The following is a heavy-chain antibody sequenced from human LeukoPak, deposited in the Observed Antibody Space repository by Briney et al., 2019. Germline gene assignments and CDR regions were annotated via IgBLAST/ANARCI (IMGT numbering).Heavy chain of an antibody. V-gene: IGHV4-4*02. CDR2: IYHGGST. Sequence: SETLSLTCAVSGGSISSSNWWSWVRQPPGKGLEWIGEIYHGGSTNYNPSLKSRVTISVDKSNNQFSLKLTSVTAADTAVYYCARDSGYYDSSGSYDYWGQGTLVTVSS. J-gene: IGHJ4*02. D-gene: IGHD3-22*01. CDR1: GGSISSSNW. CDR3: ARDSGYYDSSGSYDY.